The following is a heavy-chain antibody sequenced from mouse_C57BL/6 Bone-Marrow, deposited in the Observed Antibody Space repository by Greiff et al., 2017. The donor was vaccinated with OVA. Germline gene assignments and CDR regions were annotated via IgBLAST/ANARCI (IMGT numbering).Heavy chain of an antibody. J-gene: IGHJ2*01. CDR1: GYTFTSYW. Sequence: QVQLQQPGAELVKPGASVKMSCKASGYTFTSYWITWVKQRPGQGLEWIGDINPNNGGTIYNQKFKGKATLTVDKSSSTAYMELRSLTSEDTAVYYCARSFYGNYGYFDYWGQGTTLTVSS. CDR2: INPNNGGT. CDR3: ARSFYGNYGYFDY. D-gene: IGHD2-10*01. V-gene: IGHV1-55*01.